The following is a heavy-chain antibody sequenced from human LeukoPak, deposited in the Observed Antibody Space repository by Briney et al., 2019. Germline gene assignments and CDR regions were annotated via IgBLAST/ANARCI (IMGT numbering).Heavy chain of an antibody. CDR2: ISSTSSSI. V-gene: IGHV3-21*01. Sequence: GGSPTLSCAASGFSFSTYTMNWVRQAPGNGLEWVPSISSTSSSINYADSVKGRFTISSDNAKNSLYLEMNSLRAEDTAVYYCARGRRDLDYWGQGTLVTGSS. CDR1: GFSFSTYT. J-gene: IGHJ4*02. CDR3: ARGRRDLDY.